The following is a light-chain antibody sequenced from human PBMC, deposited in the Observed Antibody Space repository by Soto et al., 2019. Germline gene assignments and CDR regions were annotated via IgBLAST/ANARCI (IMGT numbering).Light chain of an antibody. CDR2: GAS. J-gene: IGKJ1*01. CDR1: QSVSSSY. V-gene: IGKV3-20*01. CDR3: QQYGSSPRT. Sequence: EIVLTQSPGTLSLSPGERAILSCRASQSVSSSYLAWYQQKPGQAPRLLIYGASNRATGIPDRFSGSGSGTDFTLTISRLEPEDFAVYYCQQYGSSPRTFGQGTKVDIK.